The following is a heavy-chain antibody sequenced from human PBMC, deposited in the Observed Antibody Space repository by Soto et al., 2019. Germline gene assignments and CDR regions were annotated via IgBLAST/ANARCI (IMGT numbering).Heavy chain of an antibody. J-gene: IGHJ6*04. CDR1: GGTFSRYA. D-gene: IGHD4-17*01. CDR2: FIPIYGTR. CDR3: AGAERPYGDYDNYYYAMDV. V-gene: IGHV1-69*13. Sequence: SVKVSCKASGGTFSRYAISWVRRAPGQGLEWIGGFIPIYGTRNYAQKFQGRVTITADESTSTAYMELSSLRSEDTAVYYCAGAERPYGDYDNYYYAMDVWDKGTSVTVSS.